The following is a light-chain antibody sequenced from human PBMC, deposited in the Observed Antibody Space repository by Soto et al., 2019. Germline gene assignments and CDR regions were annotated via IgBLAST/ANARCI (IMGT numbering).Light chain of an antibody. CDR2: DAS. J-gene: IGKJ2*01. V-gene: IGKV1-5*01. CDR1: QSISSW. Sequence: DIQMTQSPSTLSASVGDRVTITYRASQSISSWLAWYQQKPGKAPKLLIYDASSLESGVPSRFSGSGSGTEFTLTISSLQPDDFATYYCQQYYSFPYTFGQGTKVDIK. CDR3: QQYYSFPYT.